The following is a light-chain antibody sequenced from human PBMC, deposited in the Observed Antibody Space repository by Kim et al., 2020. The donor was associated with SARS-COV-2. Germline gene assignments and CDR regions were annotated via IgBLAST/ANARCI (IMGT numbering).Light chain of an antibody. CDR2: DVS. J-gene: IGLJ1*01. V-gene: IGLV2-14*03. CDR3: SSYTGTTTLYV. CDR1: SSDVGAYYY. Sequence: SITISCTGTSSDVGAYYYVSWFKQLPGKAPQLVIYDVSYRPSGISNRLSGSKSGNTASLTISGLQTEDEADYFCSSYTGTTTLYVFGTGTKVTVL.